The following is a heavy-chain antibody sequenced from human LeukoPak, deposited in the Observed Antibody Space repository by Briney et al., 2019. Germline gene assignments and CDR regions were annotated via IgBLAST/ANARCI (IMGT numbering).Heavy chain of an antibody. CDR1: GGSISSGTYS. Sequence: IPSETLSLTCAVSGGSISSGTYSWSWIRQPPGKGLEWIGYIYHSGSTYYNPSLKSRVTISVDRSKNQFSLNLNSVTAADTAVYYCGRVDYDNWFDPWGQGTLVTVS. D-gene: IGHD3-3*01. J-gene: IGHJ5*02. CDR3: GRVDYDNWFDP. V-gene: IGHV4-30-2*01. CDR2: IYHSGST.